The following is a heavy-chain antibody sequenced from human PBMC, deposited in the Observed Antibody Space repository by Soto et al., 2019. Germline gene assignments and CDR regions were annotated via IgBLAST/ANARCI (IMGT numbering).Heavy chain of an antibody. CDR2: ISAYNGNT. D-gene: IGHD3-3*01. CDR1: GYTFTSYG. CDR3: ARDHSTYDFWSGSFYHRVGDY. Sequence: GASVKVSCKASGYTFTSYGISWVRQAPGQGLEWMGWISAYNGNTNYAQKLQGRVTMTTDTSTSTAYMELRSLRSDDTAVYYCARDHSTYDFWSGSFYHRVGDYWGQGTLVTVSS. J-gene: IGHJ4*02. V-gene: IGHV1-18*01.